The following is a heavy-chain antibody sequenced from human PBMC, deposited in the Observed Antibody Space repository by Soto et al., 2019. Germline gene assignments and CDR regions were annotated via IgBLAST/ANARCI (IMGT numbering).Heavy chain of an antibody. J-gene: IGHJ4*02. CDR1: GFTCRSYA. V-gene: IGHV3-30-3*01. Sequence: GGLLRLSCAASGFTCRSYAMHWVRQAPGKGLEWVAVISYDGSNKYYADSVKGRFTISRDNSKNTLYLQMNSLRAEDTAVYYCARDPGGYGSYNFDYWGQGTLVTVSS. D-gene: IGHD3-10*01. CDR2: ISYDGSNK. CDR3: ARDPGGYGSYNFDY.